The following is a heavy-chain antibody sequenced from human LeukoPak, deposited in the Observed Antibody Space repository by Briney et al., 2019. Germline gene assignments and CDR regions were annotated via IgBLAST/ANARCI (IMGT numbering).Heavy chain of an antibody. CDR3: AKEFFVVVPAAKKGDAFDI. CDR2: IRYDGSNK. D-gene: IGHD2-2*01. V-gene: IGHV3-30*02. J-gene: IGHJ3*02. Sequence: AGGSLRLSCAASGFTFSSYGMHWVRQAPGKGLEWVAFIRYDGSNKYYADSVKGRFTISRDNSKNTLYLQMNSLRAEDTAVYYCAKEFFVVVPAAKKGDAFDIWGQGTMVTVSS. CDR1: GFTFSSYG.